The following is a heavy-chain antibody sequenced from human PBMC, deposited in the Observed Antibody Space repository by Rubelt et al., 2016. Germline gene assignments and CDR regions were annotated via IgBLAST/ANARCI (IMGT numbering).Heavy chain of an antibody. D-gene: IGHD1/OR15-1a*01. CDR1: GGTFSSYA. V-gene: IGHV1-18*01. J-gene: IGHJ5*02. Sequence: VKVSCKASGGTFSSYAISWVRQAPGQGLEWMGWISAYNGNTNYAQKFQGRVTMTEDTSTDTAYMELSSLRSEDTAVYYCATDWNKFDPWGQGTLVTVSS. CDR3: ATDWNKFDP. CDR2: ISAYNGNT.